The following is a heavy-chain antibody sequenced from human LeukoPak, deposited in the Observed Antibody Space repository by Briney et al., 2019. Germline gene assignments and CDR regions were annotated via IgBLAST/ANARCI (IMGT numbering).Heavy chain of an antibody. CDR2: INHSGST. CDR3: ASVFGVFLNYFDY. Sequence: SETLSLTCAVYGGSFSGYYWSWIRQPPGKGLEWIGEINHSGSTNYNPSLKSRVTISVDTSKNQFSLKLSSVTAADTAVYYCASVFGVFLNYFDYWGQGTLATVSS. CDR1: GGSFSGYY. D-gene: IGHD3-3*01. V-gene: IGHV4-34*01. J-gene: IGHJ4*02.